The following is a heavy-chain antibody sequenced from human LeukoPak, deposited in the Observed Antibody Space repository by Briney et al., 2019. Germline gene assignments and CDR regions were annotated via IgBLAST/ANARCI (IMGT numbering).Heavy chain of an antibody. J-gene: IGHJ3*02. CDR2: INPSGGST. CDR3: ARGTYYYDSSGSGAFDI. D-gene: IGHD3-22*01. CDR1: GYTFSNYY. V-gene: IGHV1-46*01. Sequence: ASVKVSCKASGYTFSNYYMHWVRQAPGQGLEWMGIINPSGGSTSYEQKFQGRVTINRDTSTSKVYMEMSSLTSEDTAVYYCARGTYYYDSSGSGAFDIWGQGTMVTVSS.